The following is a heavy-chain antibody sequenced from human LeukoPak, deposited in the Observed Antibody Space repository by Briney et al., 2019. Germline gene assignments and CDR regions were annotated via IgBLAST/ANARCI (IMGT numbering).Heavy chain of an antibody. J-gene: IGHJ4*02. CDR2: MSSGSTYI. Sequence: GGSLRLSCAASGFTFSSYSMTWVRQAPGKGLEWVSSMSSGSTYIYYADSVRGRFTISRDNAKNSLFLVMNSLRAEDTAVYYCAREYFPPGLLTIVFDNWGQGTLVTVSS. CDR1: GFTFSSYS. V-gene: IGHV3-21*01. CDR3: AREYFPPGLLTIVFDN. D-gene: IGHD3-9*01.